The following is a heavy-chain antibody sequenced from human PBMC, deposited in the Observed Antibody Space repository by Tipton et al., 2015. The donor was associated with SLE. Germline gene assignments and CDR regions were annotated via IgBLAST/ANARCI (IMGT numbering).Heavy chain of an antibody. CDR3: ARERGYLGAFDI. V-gene: IGHV3-7*01. D-gene: IGHD5-12*01. J-gene: IGHJ3*02. CDR2: IKQDGSEK. Sequence: SLRLSCAASGFTFSSYWMTWVRQAPGKGLEWVASIKQDGSEKYYVDSVKGRFTISRDNAKNTLYLQMNSLRAEDTAVYYCARERGYLGAFDIWGQGTMVTVSS. CDR1: GFTFSSYW.